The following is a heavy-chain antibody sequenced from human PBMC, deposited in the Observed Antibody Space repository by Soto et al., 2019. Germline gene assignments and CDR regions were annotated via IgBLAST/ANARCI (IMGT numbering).Heavy chain of an antibody. CDR3: ARDRSITIFGVVIIDAFDI. CDR2: INPSGGST. Sequence: ASVKVSCKASGYTFTSYYMHWVRQAPGQGLEWMGIINPSGGSTSYAQKFQGRVTMTRDTSTSTVYMELSSLRSEDTAVYYCARDRSITIFGVVIIDAFDIWGQGTMVTVSS. V-gene: IGHV1-46*01. CDR1: GYTFTSYY. D-gene: IGHD3-3*01. J-gene: IGHJ3*02.